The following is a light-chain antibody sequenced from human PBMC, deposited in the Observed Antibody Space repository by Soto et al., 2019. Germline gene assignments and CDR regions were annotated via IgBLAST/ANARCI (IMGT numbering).Light chain of an antibody. CDR2: DAS. J-gene: IGKJ4*01. CDR1: QSVGSY. Sequence: EIVLTQSPATLSLSPGPRDHQQKRASQSVGSYLIWYQQKPGQAPRLLIYDASIRATGIPARFSGSGSGTDFTLTISSLEPEDFAVYYCQQRHNWPPLTFGGGTKVEI. V-gene: IGKV3-11*01. CDR3: QQRHNWPPLT.